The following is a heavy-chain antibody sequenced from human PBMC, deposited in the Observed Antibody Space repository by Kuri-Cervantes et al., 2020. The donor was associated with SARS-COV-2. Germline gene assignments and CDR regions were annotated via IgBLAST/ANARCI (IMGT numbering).Heavy chain of an antibody. CDR2: IKEDGTEK. Sequence: GESLKISCAASRFMFSCDRMNWVRQAPGKGLNWVADIKEDGTEKFYVDSVRGRLTIPRDNSKNTLYLQMNSLRAEDTAVYYCARGKSPRSGWLEFDYYYYYMDVWGKGTTVTVSS. D-gene: IGHD6-19*01. CDR3: ARGKSPRSGWLEFDYYYYYMDV. CDR1: RFMFSCDR. V-gene: IGHV3-7*01. J-gene: IGHJ6*03.